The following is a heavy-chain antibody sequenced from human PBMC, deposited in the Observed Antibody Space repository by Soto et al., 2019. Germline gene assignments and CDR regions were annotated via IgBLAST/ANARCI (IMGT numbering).Heavy chain of an antibody. Sequence: GGSLRLSCSASGFTFSSYAMHWVRQAPGKGLEYVSAISSNGGSTYYADSVKGRFTISRDNSKNTLYLQMSSLGAEDTAVYYCVKGDVDTAMVTADYWGQGTLVTVSS. CDR1: GFTFSSYA. J-gene: IGHJ4*02. CDR2: ISSNGGST. V-gene: IGHV3-64D*06. D-gene: IGHD5-18*01. CDR3: VKGDVDTAMVTADY.